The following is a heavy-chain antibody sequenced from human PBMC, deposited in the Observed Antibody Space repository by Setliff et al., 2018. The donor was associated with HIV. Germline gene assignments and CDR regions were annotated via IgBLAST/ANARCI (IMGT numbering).Heavy chain of an antibody. J-gene: IGHJ4*02. V-gene: IGHV3-15*01. Sequence: GSLRLSCTVSGLNFIDAWMSWVRQAPGKGLEWVGRIKGKSAGGTSDYGAPVKGRFTISRDDSKTTLYLQMNSLKIEDTAVYYCTTGTRLVDWGQGALVTVSS. CDR2: IKGKSAGGTS. CDR3: TTGTRLVD. CDR1: GLNFIDAW. D-gene: IGHD2-21*01.